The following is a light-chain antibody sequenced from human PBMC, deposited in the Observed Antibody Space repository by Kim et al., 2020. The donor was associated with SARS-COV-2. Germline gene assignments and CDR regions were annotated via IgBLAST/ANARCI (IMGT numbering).Light chain of an antibody. J-gene: IGLJ3*02. CDR3: CSYAGSRWV. CDR1: SSDVGGYNY. V-gene: IGLV2-11*01. Sequence: QSALTQPRSVSGSPGQSVTISYTGTSSDVGGYNYVSWYQQHPGKAPKLMIYDVSKRPSGVPDRFSGSKSGNTASLTISGLQAEDEADYYCCSYAGSRWVFGGGTQLTVL. CDR2: DVS.